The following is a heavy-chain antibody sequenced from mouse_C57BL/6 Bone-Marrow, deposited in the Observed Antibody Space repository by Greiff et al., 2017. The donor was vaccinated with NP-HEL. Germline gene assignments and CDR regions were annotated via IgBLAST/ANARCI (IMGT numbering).Heavy chain of an antibody. CDR1: GYTFTDYN. Sequence: VQLKESGPELVKPGASVKMPCKASGYTFTDYNMDWVKQSPGKSLEWIGDINPNNGGTIYNQKFKGKATLTVDKSSSTAYMELRSLTSEDTAVYYCARYLYYDGSSYRYWYFEFGGTGTTVTVSA. J-gene: IGHJ1*03. V-gene: IGHV1-18*01. CDR3: ARYLYYDGSSYRYWYFEF. D-gene: IGHD1-1*01. CDR2: INPNNGGT.